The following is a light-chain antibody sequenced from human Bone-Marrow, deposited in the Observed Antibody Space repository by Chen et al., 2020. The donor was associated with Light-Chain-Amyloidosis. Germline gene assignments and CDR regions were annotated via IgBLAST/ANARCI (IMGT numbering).Light chain of an antibody. J-gene: IGKJ1*01. CDR1: QTIPNRF. V-gene: IGKV3-20*01. CDR3: QQYGGSPQT. CDR2: GVF. Sequence: EIVLTQSPSTPPSSPGERATLSCRASQTIPNRFLAWYQQKRGQAPRPLIYGVFTRATGIPDRFSGSGSGTDFTLTISRLEPEDFAVYYCQQYGGSPQTFGQGTRVEI.